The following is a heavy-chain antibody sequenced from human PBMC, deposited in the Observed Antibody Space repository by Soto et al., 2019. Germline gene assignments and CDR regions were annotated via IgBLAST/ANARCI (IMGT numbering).Heavy chain of an antibody. Sequence: QVQLVESGGGVVQPGKSLRLSCAASGIAFSGCGMFWVRQTPSKGLEWVAAISSDGSQKYYADSVKGRFTISRDNSKNTLYVKMNGLTPEDTAVYYFAKNIVRGHWYFDLWGRGTLVTVSS. V-gene: IGHV3-30*18. CDR3: AKNIVRGHWYFDL. J-gene: IGHJ2*01. CDR1: GIAFSGCG. CDR2: ISSDGSQK. D-gene: IGHD3-10*01.